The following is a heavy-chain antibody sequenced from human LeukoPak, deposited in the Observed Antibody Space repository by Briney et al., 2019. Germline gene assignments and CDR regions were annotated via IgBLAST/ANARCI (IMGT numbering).Heavy chain of an antibody. Sequence: SETLSLTCTVSGGSISYYYWSWIRQPPGKGLEWIGYIYYSGSTNYNPSLKSRVTMSVDTSKNQFSLKLSSVTAADTAVYYCARDQFSGSSAYFDYWGQGTLVTVSS. CDR3: ARDQFSGSSAYFDY. CDR1: GGSISYYY. V-gene: IGHV4-59*12. J-gene: IGHJ4*02. D-gene: IGHD1-26*01. CDR2: IYYSGST.